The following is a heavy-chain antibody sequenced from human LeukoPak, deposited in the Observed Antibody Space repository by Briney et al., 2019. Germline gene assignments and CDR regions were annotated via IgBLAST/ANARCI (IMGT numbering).Heavy chain of an antibody. CDR2: INPNSGGT. CDR1: GYTFTSYD. J-gene: IGHJ4*02. D-gene: IGHD6-13*01. Sequence: ASVKVSCKASGYTFTSYDINWVRQATGQGLEWMGWINPNSGGTNYAQKFQGRVTMTRDTSISTAYMELSRLRSDDTAVYYCASNAVAAGQLFDYWGQGTLVTVSS. CDR3: ASNAVAAGQLFDY. V-gene: IGHV1-2*02.